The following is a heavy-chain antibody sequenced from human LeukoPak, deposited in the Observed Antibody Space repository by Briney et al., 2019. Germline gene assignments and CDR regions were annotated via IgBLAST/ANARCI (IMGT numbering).Heavy chain of an antibody. D-gene: IGHD6-19*01. CDR2: IYYSGST. CDR3: ARHRCGGWCYFDY. J-gene: IGHJ4*02. V-gene: IGHV4-59*08. Sequence: PSETLSLTCTVSGGSISSYYWSWIRQPPGKGLEWIGYIYYSGSTNYNPSLKSRVTISVDTSKNQFSLKLSSVTAADTAVYYCARHRCGGWCYFDYWGQGTLVTVSS. CDR1: GGSISSYY.